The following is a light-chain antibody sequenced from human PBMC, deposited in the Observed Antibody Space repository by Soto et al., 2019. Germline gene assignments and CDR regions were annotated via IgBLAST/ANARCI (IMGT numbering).Light chain of an antibody. J-gene: IGLJ2*01. V-gene: IGLV2-14*01. CDR3: SSYTSSSILDVV. Sequence: QSALTQPASVSGSPGQSITISCTGTSSDVGNYNFVSWYQQLPGKAPKLMIYDVSNRPSGVSNRFSGSKSGNTASLTISGLQAEDEADYYCSSYTSSSILDVVFGGGTKLTVL. CDR2: DVS. CDR1: SSDVGNYNF.